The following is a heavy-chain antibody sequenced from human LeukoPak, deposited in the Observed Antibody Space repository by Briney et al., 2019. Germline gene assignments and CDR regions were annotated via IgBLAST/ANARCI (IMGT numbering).Heavy chain of an antibody. CDR3: ARGAAGCYDRHFDY. J-gene: IGHJ4*01. V-gene: IGHV4-59*01. CDR1: RGSISSYY. D-gene: IGHD2-2*01. CDR2: IYYSGST. Sequence: PETLSLTRTLSRGSISSYYWGWLRHPPPKGPEWIGYIYYSGSTDYHPSLKSRVTISVDTSSKQRALKLRSVTAADTAVYYCARGAAGCYDRHFDYWGQGTLVTVSS.